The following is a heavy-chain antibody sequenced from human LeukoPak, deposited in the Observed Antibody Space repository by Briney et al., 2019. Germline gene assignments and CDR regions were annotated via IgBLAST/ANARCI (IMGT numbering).Heavy chain of an antibody. V-gene: IGHV4-34*01. CDR1: GGSFSGYY. D-gene: IGHD1-26*01. CDR2: INHSGST. J-gene: IGHJ4*02. CDR3: ARGVTELLPDY. Sequence: PSETLSLTCAVYGGSFSGYYWSWIRQPPGKGLEWIGEINHSGSTNYNPSLKSRVTISVDTSKNQFSLKLSSVTAADTAVYYCARGVTELLPDYWGQGTLVTVSS.